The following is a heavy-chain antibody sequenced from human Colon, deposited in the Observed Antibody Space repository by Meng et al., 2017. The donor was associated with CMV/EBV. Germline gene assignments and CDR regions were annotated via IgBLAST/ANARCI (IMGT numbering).Heavy chain of an antibody. Sequence: GESLKISCAASGFNFGDHYFSWIRQAPGKGLEWLAALSKSGVTKYYADSVKGRITISRDNAKNILFLQINSLRAEDTAVYHCAKSRAVGATTPWEYWGQGTLVTVSS. D-gene: IGHD1-26*01. J-gene: IGHJ4*02. V-gene: IGHV3-11*01. CDR1: GFNFGDHY. CDR2: LSKSGVTK. CDR3: AKSRAVGATTPWEY.